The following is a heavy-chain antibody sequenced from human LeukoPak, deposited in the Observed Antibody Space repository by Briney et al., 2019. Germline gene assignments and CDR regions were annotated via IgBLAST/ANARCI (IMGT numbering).Heavy chain of an antibody. CDR3: AKGVDYCSGGSCPADY. J-gene: IGHJ4*02. CDR2: ISYDGNNK. D-gene: IGHD2-15*01. Sequence: GRSLRLSCAASGFTFSNYGIHWVRQAPGKGLEWVAVISYDGNNKYYADSVKGRFTISRDNSKNTLFLQMNSLRAEDTAVYYCAKGVDYCSGGSCPADYWGPGTLVTVFS. V-gene: IGHV3-30*18. CDR1: GFTFSNYG.